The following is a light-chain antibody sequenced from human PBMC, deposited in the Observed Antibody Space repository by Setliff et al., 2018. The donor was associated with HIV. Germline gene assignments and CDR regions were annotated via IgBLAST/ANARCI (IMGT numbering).Light chain of an antibody. CDR1: SSDVGSYDF. Sequence: QSVLIQPASVSGSPGQSVTVSCTGTSSDVGSYDFVSWYRQLPGKAPKLLIHDVSDRPSGVSHRFSGSKSGNTASLTISGLQSEDEADYYCASYRPNDLGVFGTGTKVTVL. CDR3: ASYRPNDLGV. CDR2: DVS. J-gene: IGLJ1*01. V-gene: IGLV2-14*03.